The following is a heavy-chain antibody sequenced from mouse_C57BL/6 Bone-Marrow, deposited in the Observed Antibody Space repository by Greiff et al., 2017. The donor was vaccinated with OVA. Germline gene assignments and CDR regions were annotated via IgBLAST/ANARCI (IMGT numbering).Heavy chain of an antibody. CDR3: TRVLLGFDY. CDR1: GFTFSSYA. J-gene: IGHJ2*01. CDR2: ISSGGDYI. Sequence: DVMLVESGEGLVKPGGSLKLSCAASGFTFSSYAMSWVRQTPEKRLEWVAYISSGGDYIYYADTVKGRFTISRDNARNTLYLQMSSLKSEDTAMYYCTRVLLGFDYWGQGTTLTVSS. D-gene: IGHD1-1*01. V-gene: IGHV5-9-1*02.